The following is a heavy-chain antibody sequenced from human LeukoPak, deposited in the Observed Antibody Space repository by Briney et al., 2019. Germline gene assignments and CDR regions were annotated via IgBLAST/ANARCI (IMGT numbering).Heavy chain of an antibody. D-gene: IGHD2-21*02. CDR3: AKAYCGGDCYSIFDY. V-gene: IGHV3-23*01. J-gene: IGHJ4*02. CDR2: ISGSGGST. CDR1: GFDLGHYE. Sequence: PGGSLRLSCAASGFDLGHYEVNWVRQAPGKGLEWVSAISGSGGSTYYADSVKGRFTISRDNSKNTLYLQMNSLRAEDTAVYYCAKAYCGGDCYSIFDYWGQGTLVTVSS.